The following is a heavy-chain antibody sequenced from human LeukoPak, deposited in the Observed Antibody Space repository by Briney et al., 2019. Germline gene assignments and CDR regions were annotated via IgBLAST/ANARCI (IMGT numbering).Heavy chain of an antibody. J-gene: IGHJ4*02. CDR2: ISYDGSNK. CDR1: GFTFSSYG. D-gene: IGHD3-16*02. Sequence: GGSLRLSCAASGFTFSSYGMHWVRQAPGKGLEWVAVISYDGSNKYYADSVKGRFTISRDNSKNTLYLQMNSLRAEDTAVYYCAKGRLRLGELSLFFFDYWGQGTLVTVSS. CDR3: AKGRLRLGELSLFFFDY. V-gene: IGHV3-30*18.